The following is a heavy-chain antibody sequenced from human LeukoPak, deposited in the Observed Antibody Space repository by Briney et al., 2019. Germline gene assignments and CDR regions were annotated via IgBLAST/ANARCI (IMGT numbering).Heavy chain of an antibody. V-gene: IGHV3-66*01. J-gene: IGHJ4*02. CDR1: GFTVSSNY. Sequence: GGSLRLSCAASGFTVSSNYMNWVRQAPGEGLEWVSLIYSGGSTHYADSVKGRFTISRDNSKNTLYLQMNSLRAEDTAVYYCARGGDSSYYGDYWGQGTLVTVSS. D-gene: IGHD3-22*01. CDR3: ARGGDSSYYGDY. CDR2: IYSGGST.